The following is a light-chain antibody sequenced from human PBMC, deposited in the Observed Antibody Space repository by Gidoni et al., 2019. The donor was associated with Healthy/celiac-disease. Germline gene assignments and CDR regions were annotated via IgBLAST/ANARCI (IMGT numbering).Light chain of an antibody. Sequence: IHITQSPSSLYASVGDRVTITCRASQSSSSYLNWYQQKPGKAPKLLIYAASSLQSGFRSRFSCSGSGTDFTLTISSLQPEDFATYFCQQSYSTPLYTFGQGTKLEIK. CDR3: QQSYSTPLYT. CDR1: QSSSSY. J-gene: IGKJ2*01. CDR2: AAS. V-gene: IGKV1-39*01.